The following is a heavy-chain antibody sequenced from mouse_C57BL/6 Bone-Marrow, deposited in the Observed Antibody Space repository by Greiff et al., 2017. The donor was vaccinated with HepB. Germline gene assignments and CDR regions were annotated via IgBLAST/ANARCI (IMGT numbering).Heavy chain of an antibody. CDR1: GFTFSSYA. J-gene: IGHJ2*01. CDR2: ISDGGSYT. Sequence: EVKLMESGGGLVKPGGSLKLSCAASGFTFSSYAMSWVRQTPEKRLEWVATISDGGSYTYYPDNVKGRFTISRDNAKNNLYLQMSHLKSEDTAMYYCARLTYYFDSWGQGTTLTVSS. V-gene: IGHV5-4*03. D-gene: IGHD1-1*01. CDR3: ARLTYYFDS.